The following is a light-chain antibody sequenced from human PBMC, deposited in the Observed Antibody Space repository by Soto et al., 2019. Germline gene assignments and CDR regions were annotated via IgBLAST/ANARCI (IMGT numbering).Light chain of an antibody. J-gene: IGKJ1*01. CDR3: QQAYRTPWT. CDR1: QSVNSN. Sequence: EIVMTQSPATLSVSPGERATLSCRASQSVNSNLAWYQQKPGQAPRLLIYGASTRVAGIPARFSGSGSGTEFSLTISSLQSEDFATYYCQQAYRTPWTFGQGTKVDIK. V-gene: IGKV3-15*01. CDR2: GAS.